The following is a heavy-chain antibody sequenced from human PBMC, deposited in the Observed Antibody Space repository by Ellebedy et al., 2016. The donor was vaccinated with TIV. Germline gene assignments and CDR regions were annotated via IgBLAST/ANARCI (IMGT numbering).Heavy chain of an antibody. CDR3: VKGGLGSSRMRTYFDS. CDR2: ISGSGDVT. Sequence: PGGSLRLSCAASGFTFSSSGMSWVRQAPGKGLEWFSAISGSGDVTYYADSVRGRFTISRDNSKNTLYVQMNSLRAEDTAVYYCVKGGLGSSRMRTYFDSWGQGTLVTVSS. CDR1: GFTFSSSG. V-gene: IGHV3-23*01. D-gene: IGHD2-15*01. J-gene: IGHJ4*02.